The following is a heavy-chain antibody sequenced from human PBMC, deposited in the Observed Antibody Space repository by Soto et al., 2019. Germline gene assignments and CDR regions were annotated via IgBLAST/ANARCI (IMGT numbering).Heavy chain of an antibody. CDR1: GFTFSSYS. CDR3: ARDRRTVTTRTSYGMDV. D-gene: IGHD4-4*01. J-gene: IGHJ6*02. V-gene: IGHV3-21*01. Sequence: PGGSLRLSCAASGFTFSSYSMNWVRQAPGKGLEWVSSISSSSSYIYYADSVKGRFTISRDNAKNSLYLQMNSLRAEDTAVYYCARDRRTVTTRTSYGMDVWGQGTTVTVSS. CDR2: ISSSSSYI.